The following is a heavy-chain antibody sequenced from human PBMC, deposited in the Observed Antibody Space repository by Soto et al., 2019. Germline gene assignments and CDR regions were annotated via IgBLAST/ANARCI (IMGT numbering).Heavy chain of an antibody. CDR2: VSHDGRNT. J-gene: IGHJ4*02. D-gene: IGHD6-19*01. CDR3: AKGGSQWLVTSDSNY. V-gene: IGHV3-30*18. Sequence: VQLVESGGGVVQPGRSLRLSCAASGFTFSDYAMHWVRQAPGKGLEWVAVVSHDGRNTHYADSVKGRFTISRDSSTNTASLEMTSLRAEDRAVDYCAKGGSQWLVTSDSNYWGPGARVTVSS. CDR1: GFTFSDYA.